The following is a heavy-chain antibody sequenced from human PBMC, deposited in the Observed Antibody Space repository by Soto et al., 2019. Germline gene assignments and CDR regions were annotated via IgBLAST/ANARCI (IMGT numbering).Heavy chain of an antibody. Sequence: SETLSLTCTVSGYYMSPFYWNWIRQSPVKGLEWIGYIYYSGNTNYNPSLKSRVAISVDTSKNQFYLKLSAVTAADAAVYYCARGVYDYWSGYYAGSGLDVWGQGTTVTVSS. CDR2: IYYSGNT. J-gene: IGHJ6*02. V-gene: IGHV4-59*13. CDR1: GYYMSPFY. CDR3: ARGVYDYWSGYYAGSGLDV. D-gene: IGHD3-3*01.